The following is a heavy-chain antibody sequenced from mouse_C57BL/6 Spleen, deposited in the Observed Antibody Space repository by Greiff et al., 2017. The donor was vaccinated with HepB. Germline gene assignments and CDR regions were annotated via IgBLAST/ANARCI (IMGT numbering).Heavy chain of an antibody. CDR2: IYPRSGNT. V-gene: IGHV1-81*01. D-gene: IGHD1-1*01. CDR1: GYTFTSYG. CDR3: ARLPYYGSSYRYFDV. Sequence: QVQLKESGAELARPGASVKLSCKASGYTFTSYGISWVKQRTGQGLEWIGEIYPRSGNTYYNEKFKGKATLTADKSSSTAYMELRSLTSEDSAVYFCARLPYYGSSYRYFDVWGTGTTVTVSS. J-gene: IGHJ1*03.